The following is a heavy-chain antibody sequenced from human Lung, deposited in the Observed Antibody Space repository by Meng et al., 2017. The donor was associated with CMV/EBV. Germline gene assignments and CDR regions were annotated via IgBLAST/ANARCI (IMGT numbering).Heavy chain of an antibody. CDR2: IYYSGST. V-gene: IGHV4-31*03. J-gene: IGHJ4*02. D-gene: IGHD2-2*01. Sequence: SETLSLTCTVSGGSISSGGYYWSWIRQHPGKGLEWIGYIYYSGSTYYNPSLKSRVTISVDTSKNQFSLKLSSVTAADTAVYYCARVGCSSTSCPDYWGQGTLVTGSS. CDR1: GGSISSGGYY. CDR3: ARVGCSSTSCPDY.